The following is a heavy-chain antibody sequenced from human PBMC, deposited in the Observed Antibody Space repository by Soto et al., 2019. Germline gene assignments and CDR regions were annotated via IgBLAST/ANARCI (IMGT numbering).Heavy chain of an antibody. J-gene: IGHJ4*02. D-gene: IGHD1-26*01. CDR1: GFSLSTSGVG. CDR3: AHRRDSGSYLSWRDFDY. Sequence: QITLKESGPPLVKPTQTLTLTCTFSGFSLSTSGVGVGWIRQPPGKALEWLALIYWNDDKRYSPSLKSRLTITKDTSKNQVVLTMTNMDPVDTATYYCAHRRDSGSYLSWRDFDYWGQGTLVTVSS. CDR2: IYWNDDK. V-gene: IGHV2-5*01.